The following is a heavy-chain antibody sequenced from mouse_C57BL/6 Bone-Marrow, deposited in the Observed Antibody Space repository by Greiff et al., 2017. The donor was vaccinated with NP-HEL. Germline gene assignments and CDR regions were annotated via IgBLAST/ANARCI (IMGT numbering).Heavy chain of an antibody. CDR1: GYTFTSYW. V-gene: IGHV1-52*01. J-gene: IGHJ4*01. D-gene: IGHD1-1*01. CDR2: IDPSDSET. Sequence: QVQLQQPGAELVRPGSSVKLSCKASGYTFTSYWMHWVKQRPIQGLEWIGNIDPSDSETPYNQKFKDKATLTVDKSSSTAYMQLSSLTSEDSAVYYCARITTVVPYYYAMDYWGQGTSVTVSS. CDR3: ARITTVVPYYYAMDY.